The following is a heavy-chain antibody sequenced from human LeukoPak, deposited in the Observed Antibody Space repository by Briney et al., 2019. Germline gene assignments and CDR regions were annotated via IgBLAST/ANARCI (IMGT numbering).Heavy chain of an antibody. V-gene: IGHV1-18*01. CDR2: ISAYNGDT. CDR3: ARDNPYYYLY. D-gene: IGHD3-22*01. J-gene: IGHJ4*02. Sequence: ASVKVSCKASGYTFTDYGISWLRQAPGQGVEWMGWISAYNGDTKYLQNLQGRVTMTTDTSTSTAYMELRSLRSDDTAVYYCARDNPYYYLYWGQGTLVTVSS. CDR1: GYTFTDYG.